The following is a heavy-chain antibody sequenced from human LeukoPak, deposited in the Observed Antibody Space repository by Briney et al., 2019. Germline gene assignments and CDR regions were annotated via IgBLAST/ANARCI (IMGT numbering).Heavy chain of an antibody. Sequence: GGSLGLSCTTSGFTFRDSEMSWVRQAPGKGLEWVSFISYGGSNIYYLDSVKGRFTISRDNVKNSLYLQMNSLTVEDTAVYYCVRMRGFDFGHWGQGALVTVSS. CDR2: ISYGGSNI. CDR1: GFTFRDSE. J-gene: IGHJ5*02. CDR3: VRMRGFDFGH. V-gene: IGHV3-48*03.